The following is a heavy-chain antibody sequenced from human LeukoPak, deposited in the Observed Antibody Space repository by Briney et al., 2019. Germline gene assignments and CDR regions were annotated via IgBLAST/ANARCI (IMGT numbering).Heavy chain of an antibody. J-gene: IGHJ5*02. V-gene: IGHV4-39*01. D-gene: IGHD6-19*01. CDR2: IYYSGST. CDR3: ARQSYSSGWYSDP. Sequence: SETLSLTCTVSGGSISSSTYYWGWIRQPPGKGLEWIGSIYYSGSTYYNPSLKSRVTISVDTSKNQFSLKLSSVTAADTAVYYCARQSYSSGWYSDPWGQGTLVTVSS. CDR1: GGSISSSTYY.